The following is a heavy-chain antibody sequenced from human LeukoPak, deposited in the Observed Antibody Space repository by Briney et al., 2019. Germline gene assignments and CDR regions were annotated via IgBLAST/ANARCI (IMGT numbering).Heavy chain of an antibody. Sequence: SVKVSCKASGGTFSSYATSWVRQAPGQGLEWMGRIIPILGIANYAQKFQGRVTITADKSTSTAYMELSSLRSEDTAVYYCAREGAPWFGELNYYYYYGMDVWGQGTTVTVSS. CDR1: GGTFSSYA. CDR2: IIPILGIA. D-gene: IGHD3-10*01. J-gene: IGHJ6*02. CDR3: AREGAPWFGELNYYYYYGMDV. V-gene: IGHV1-69*04.